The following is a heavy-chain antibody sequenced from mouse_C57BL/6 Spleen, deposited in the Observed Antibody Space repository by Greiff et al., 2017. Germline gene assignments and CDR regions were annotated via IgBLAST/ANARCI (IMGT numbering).Heavy chain of an antibody. CDR2: IHPNSGST. J-gene: IGHJ2*01. D-gene: IGHD1-1*01. Sequence: QVQLQQPGAELVKPGASVKLSCKASGYTFTSYWMHWVKQRPGQGLEWIGMIHPNSGSTNYNEKFKSKATLTVDKSSSTAYMQLSSLTSEASAVYYCARGDYYGSFDYWGQGTTLTVSS. CDR3: ARGDYYGSFDY. CDR1: GYTFTSYW. V-gene: IGHV1-64*01.